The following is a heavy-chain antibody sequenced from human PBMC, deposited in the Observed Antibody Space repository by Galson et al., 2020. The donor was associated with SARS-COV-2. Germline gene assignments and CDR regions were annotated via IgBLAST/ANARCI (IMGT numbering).Heavy chain of an antibody. Sequence: GGSLRLSCAASGFTFSSYWMSWVRQAPGKGLEWVANIKQDGSEKYYADSVKGRFTISRDNAKNSLYLQMNSLRAEDTAVYYCARDSDVPDYGDAFDIWGQGTMVTVSA. V-gene: IGHV3-7*03. D-gene: IGHD4-17*01. CDR1: GFTFSSYW. CDR2: IKQDGSEK. CDR3: ARDSDVPDYGDAFDI. J-gene: IGHJ3*02.